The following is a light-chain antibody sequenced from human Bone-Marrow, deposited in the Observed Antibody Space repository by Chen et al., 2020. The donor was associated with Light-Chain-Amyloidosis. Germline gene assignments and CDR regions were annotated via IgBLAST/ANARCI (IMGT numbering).Light chain of an antibody. CDR3: QVWDRSSDRPV. V-gene: IGLV3-21*02. Sequence: SYVQTQPSSVSVAPGQTAKIACGGNNIGSTSVHWYQQTPGQAPLLVVYDDSDRPSGIPERLSGSNSGNTATLTISRVEAGDEADYYCQVWDRSSDRPVFGGGTKLPVL. CDR2: DDS. J-gene: IGLJ3*02. CDR1: NIGSTS.